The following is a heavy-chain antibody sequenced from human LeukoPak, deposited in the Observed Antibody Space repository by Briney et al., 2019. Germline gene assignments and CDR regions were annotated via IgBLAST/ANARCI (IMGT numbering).Heavy chain of an antibody. CDR2: INSDGSST. Sequence: GGSLRLSCAASGFTFSSYWMHWVRQAPGKGLVWVSRINSDGSSTSYADSVKGRFTISRDNAKNTLYLQMNSLRAEDTAVYYCARSIVGATNYYYGMDVWGQGTTVTVSS. D-gene: IGHD1-26*01. J-gene: IGHJ6*02. CDR1: GFTFSSYW. CDR3: ARSIVGATNYYYGMDV. V-gene: IGHV3-74*01.